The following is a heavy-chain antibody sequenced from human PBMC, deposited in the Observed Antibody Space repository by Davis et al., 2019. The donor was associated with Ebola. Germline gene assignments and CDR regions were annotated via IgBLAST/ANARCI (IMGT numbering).Heavy chain of an antibody. Sequence: GESLKISCAASGFTFSSYEMNWVRQAPGKGLEWVSYISSSGSTIYYADSVKGRFTISRDNAKNSLYLQMNSLRDEDTAVYYCARDYYDFYYYGMDVWGQGTTVTVSS. D-gene: IGHD3-3*01. CDR3: ARDYYDFYYYGMDV. J-gene: IGHJ6*02. CDR2: ISSSGSTI. V-gene: IGHV3-48*03. CDR1: GFTFSSYE.